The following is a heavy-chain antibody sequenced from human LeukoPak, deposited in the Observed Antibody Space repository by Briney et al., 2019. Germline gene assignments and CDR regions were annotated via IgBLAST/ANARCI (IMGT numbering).Heavy chain of an antibody. D-gene: IGHD4-17*01. CDR3: ASYFHYGDYASLWY. CDR2: ISENGEST. V-gene: IGHV3-23*01. Sequence: GGSLRLSCAASGFTFNTYAMSWVRQAPGKGLEWVSSISENGESTYYADSVKGRFTISRDNSRNTLYLQMDSLRAEDTAVYYCASYFHYGDYASLWYWGQGTLVTVSS. CDR1: GFTFNTYA. J-gene: IGHJ4*02.